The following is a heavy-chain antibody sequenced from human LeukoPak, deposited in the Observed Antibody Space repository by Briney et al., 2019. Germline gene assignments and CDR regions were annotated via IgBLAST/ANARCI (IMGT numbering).Heavy chain of an antibody. J-gene: IGHJ4*02. Sequence: SETQSLTCTVSAGSISSYYWSWIRQPPGKGLEWIGYIYYSGSTNYKPSLKSRVTISVDTSKNQFSLRLRSVTAADTAVYYCARVGDSSGYYYYFDYWGQGTLVTVSS. V-gene: IGHV4-59*01. D-gene: IGHD3-22*01. CDR2: IYYSGST. CDR3: ARVGDSSGYYYYFDY. CDR1: AGSISSYY.